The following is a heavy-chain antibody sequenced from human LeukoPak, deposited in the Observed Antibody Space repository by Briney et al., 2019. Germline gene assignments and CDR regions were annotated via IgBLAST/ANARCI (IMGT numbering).Heavy chain of an antibody. Sequence: GGSLRLSCAASGFTFSYYEMNWVRQAPGKGLEWVSYISSSGSTMYYADSVKGRFTISRDNAENSLYLQMNSLRAEDTAVYYCARDPPYCSGGSCYSGPLDYWGQGALVTVSS. CDR2: ISSSGSTM. V-gene: IGHV3-48*03. CDR1: GFTFSYYE. J-gene: IGHJ4*02. D-gene: IGHD2-15*01. CDR3: ARDPPYCSGGSCYSGPLDY.